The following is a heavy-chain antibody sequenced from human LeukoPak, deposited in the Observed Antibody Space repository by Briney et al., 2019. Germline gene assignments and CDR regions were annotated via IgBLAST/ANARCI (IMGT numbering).Heavy chain of an antibody. CDR1: GFTFSSYW. D-gene: IGHD6-13*01. J-gene: IGHJ4*02. V-gene: IGHV3-74*01. CDR2: INTDGSST. Sequence: GGSLRLSCAASGFTFSSYWMHWVRQAPGKGLVWVSRINTDGSSTSYADSVKGRFTISRDNAKNTLYLQMNSLRAEDTAVYYCARGDSSSWFDYWGQGTLVTVSS. CDR3: ARGDSSSWFDY.